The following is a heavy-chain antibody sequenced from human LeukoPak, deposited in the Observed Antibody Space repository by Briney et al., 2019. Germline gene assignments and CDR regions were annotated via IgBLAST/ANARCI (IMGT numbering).Heavy chain of an antibody. CDR2: IYTNGSI. J-gene: IGHJ6*03. V-gene: IGHV4-61*02. D-gene: IGHD5-18*01. Sequence: SETLSLTCTVSGGSISSGSYYWSWIRQPAGKGLKWIGRIYTNGSINYNPSLKSRVTISVDTSKNQFSLKLSSVTAADTAVYYCARVNPPRYSYAYYMDVWGKGTTVTVSS. CDR3: ARVNPPRYSYAYYMDV. CDR1: GGSISSGSYY.